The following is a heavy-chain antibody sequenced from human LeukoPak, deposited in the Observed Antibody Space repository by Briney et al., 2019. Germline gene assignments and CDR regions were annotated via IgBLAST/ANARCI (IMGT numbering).Heavy chain of an antibody. V-gene: IGHV3-66*01. CDR3: ASGLAGSS. CDR1: GFTVSNNY. CDR2: IYSGGST. J-gene: IGHJ4*02. Sequence: PGGSLRLSCAASGFTVSNNYMSWVRQAPGKGLEWVSVIYSGGSTYYADSVKGRFTISRDSSENTAYLQMNSLRAEDTAVYYCASGLAGSSWGQGTLVTVSS. D-gene: IGHD3-16*01.